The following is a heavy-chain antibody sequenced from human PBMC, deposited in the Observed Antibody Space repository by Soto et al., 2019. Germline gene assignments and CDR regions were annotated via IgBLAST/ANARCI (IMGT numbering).Heavy chain of an antibody. J-gene: IGHJ6*02. V-gene: IGHV4-4*02. CDR3: ARERAFGESSPGYYYYGMDV. D-gene: IGHD3-10*01. CDR1: GGSISSSNW. Sequence: QVQLQESGPGLVKPSGTLSLTCAVSGGSISSSNWWSWVRQTPGKGLEWIGEIHHSGSTNYNPTLKSRVTISVDKSKAQFSLKLSSVSAADTAVYYCARERAFGESSPGYYYYGMDVWAQGTKVTVSS. CDR2: IHHSGST.